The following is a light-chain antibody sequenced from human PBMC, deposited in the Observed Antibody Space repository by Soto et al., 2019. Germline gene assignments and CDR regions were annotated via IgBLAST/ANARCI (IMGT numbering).Light chain of an antibody. CDR1: SSTVGGHDY. J-gene: IGLJ2*01. Sequence: QSALTQPPSASGSPGQSVTISCTGTSSTVGGHDYVSWYQQHPGKAPKLMIYEVSKRPSGVPDRFSGSKSGNTASLTVSGLQAEDEADYYCSSYAGSNNHVIFGGGTELTVL. CDR3: SSYAGSNNHVI. V-gene: IGLV2-8*01. CDR2: EVS.